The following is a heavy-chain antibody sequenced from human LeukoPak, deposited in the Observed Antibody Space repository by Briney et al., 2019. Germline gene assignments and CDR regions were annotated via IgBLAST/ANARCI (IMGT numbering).Heavy chain of an antibody. Sequence: SETLSLTCTVSGGSISSSSYYWGWIRQPPGKGLEWIGSIYYSGSTYYNPSLKSRVTISVDTSKNQFSLKLSSVTAADTAVYYCARVTAAAAANTQYYYYMDVWGKGTTVTVSS. CDR1: GGSISSSSYY. D-gene: IGHD6-13*01. CDR2: IYYSGST. CDR3: ARVTAAAAANTQYYYYMDV. J-gene: IGHJ6*03. V-gene: IGHV4-39*07.